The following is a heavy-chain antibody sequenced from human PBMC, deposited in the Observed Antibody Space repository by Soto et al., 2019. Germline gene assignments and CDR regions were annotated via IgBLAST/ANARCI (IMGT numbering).Heavy chain of an antibody. J-gene: IGHJ5*02. CDR2: IIPIFGTA. D-gene: IGHD2-2*01. Sequence: QVQLVQSGAEVKKPGSSVKVSCKASGGTFSSYAISWVRQAPGQGLEWMGGIIPIFGTANYAQKFQGRVTITADESTSTAYMELSSLRSEDTAVYYCARDAKSVLVPAAAGGEFDPWGQGTLVTVSS. CDR1: GGTFSSYA. V-gene: IGHV1-69*12. CDR3: ARDAKSVLVPAAAGGEFDP.